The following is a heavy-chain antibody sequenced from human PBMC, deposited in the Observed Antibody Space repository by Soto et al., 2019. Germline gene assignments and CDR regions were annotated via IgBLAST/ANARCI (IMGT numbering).Heavy chain of an antibody. D-gene: IGHD6-19*01. CDR2: LSRSGNTI. CDR1: GFTFGDYE. V-gene: IGHV3-11*01. Sequence: QVQLVESGGGLVQPGGSLRLSCAASGFTFGDYEMSWIRQAAGKGPEWVSFLSRSGNTIYYADSVKGRFSISGNNAGSSLYLQMESLRVEDTATYFCAWSSGWYEADAFDMLGQGTMVTVSA. J-gene: IGHJ3*02. CDR3: AWSSGWYEADAFDM.